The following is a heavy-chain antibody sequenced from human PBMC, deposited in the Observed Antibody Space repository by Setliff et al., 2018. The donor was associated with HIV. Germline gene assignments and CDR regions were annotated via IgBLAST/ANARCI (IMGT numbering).Heavy chain of an antibody. CDR2: IKQDGSQK. CDR1: GFSFSSYW. J-gene: IGHJ3*02. D-gene: IGHD3-16*01. V-gene: IGHV3-7*03. Sequence: PGGSLRLSCAASGFSFSSYWMSWVRQAPGKGLEWVASIKQDGSQKFYVDSVKGRFTISRDNAKNSVYLQMNSLRVEDTAVYYCARWPREVAEMGGAFDSWGQGTMVTVSS. CDR3: ARWPREVAEMGGAFDS.